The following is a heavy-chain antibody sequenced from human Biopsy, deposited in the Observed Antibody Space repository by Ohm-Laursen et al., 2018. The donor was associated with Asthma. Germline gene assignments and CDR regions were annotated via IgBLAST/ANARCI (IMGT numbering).Heavy chain of an antibody. V-gene: IGHV3-30*03. CDR2: ISYDGSNK. CDR1: GLTFRNYG. J-gene: IGHJ6*02. CDR3: ASYEVVTAILPMDV. Sequence: SLRLSCAASGLTFRNYGMHWVRQAPGKGLEWVALISYDGSNKYYGDSVKGRFTISRDNSKNTLYLQMNSLRAEDTAVYYCASYEVVTAILPMDVWGQGITVTVSS. D-gene: IGHD2-21*02.